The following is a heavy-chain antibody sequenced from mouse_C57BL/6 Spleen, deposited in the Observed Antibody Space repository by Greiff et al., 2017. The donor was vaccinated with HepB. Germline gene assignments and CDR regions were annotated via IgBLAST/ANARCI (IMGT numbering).Heavy chain of an antibody. J-gene: IGHJ2*01. CDR2: ISNGGGST. CDR1: GFTFSDYY. CDR3: ARLRYGNYFDY. V-gene: IGHV5-12*01. D-gene: IGHD2-1*01. Sequence: EVKLQESGGGLVQPGGSLKLSCAASGFTFSDYYMYWVRQTPEKRLEWVAYISNGGGSTYYPDTVKGRFTISRDNAKNTLYLQMSRLKSEDTAMYYCARLRYGNYFDYWGQGTTLTVSS.